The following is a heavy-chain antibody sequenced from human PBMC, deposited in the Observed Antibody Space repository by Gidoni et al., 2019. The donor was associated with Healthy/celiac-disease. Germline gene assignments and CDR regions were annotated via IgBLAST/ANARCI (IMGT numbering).Heavy chain of an antibody. J-gene: IGHJ5*02. CDR1: SFTLDVYT. D-gene: IGHD4-17*01. CDR3: AKDRGDYGVSSWFDP. V-gene: IGHV3-43*01. CDR2: ISWDGGST. Sequence: DVRLVESGGVVVQWGGSLRPSCAAASFTLDVYTRHWVREAPGKGLEWVSLISWDGGSTYYADSVKGRFTISRDNSKNSLYLQMNSLRTEDTALYYCAKDRGDYGVSSWFDPWGQGTLVTVSS.